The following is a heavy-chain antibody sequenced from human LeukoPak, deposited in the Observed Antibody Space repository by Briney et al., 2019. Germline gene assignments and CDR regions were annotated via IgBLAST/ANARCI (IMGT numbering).Heavy chain of an antibody. D-gene: IGHD2-2*02. J-gene: IGHJ5*02. CDR1: GFTFSSYW. Sequence: PGGSLRLSCAASGFTFSSYWMYWVRQAPGKGLVWVSRINTDGKTTNYADSVKGRFTISRDNAKNSLYLQMHSLRTEDTAVYYCARGYCSSTSCYKNWFDPWGQGTLVTVSS. V-gene: IGHV3-74*01. CDR2: INTDGKTT. CDR3: ARGYCSSTSCYKNWFDP.